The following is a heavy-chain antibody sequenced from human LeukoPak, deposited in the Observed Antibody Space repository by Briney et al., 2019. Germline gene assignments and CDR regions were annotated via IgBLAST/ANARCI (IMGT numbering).Heavy chain of an antibody. D-gene: IGHD2-15*01. V-gene: IGHV3-53*01. CDR3: ARAPGYCSGGSCYSFDY. Sequence: PGGSLRLSCAASGFTVSSNYMSWVRQAPGKGLEWVSVIYSGGSTYYAGSVKGRFTISRDNSKNTLYLQMNSLRAEDTAVYYCARAPGYCSGGSCYSFDYWGQGTLVTVSS. CDR1: GFTVSSNY. J-gene: IGHJ4*02. CDR2: IYSGGST.